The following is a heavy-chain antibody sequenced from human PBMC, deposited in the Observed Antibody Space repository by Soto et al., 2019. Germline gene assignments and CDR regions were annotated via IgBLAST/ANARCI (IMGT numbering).Heavy chain of an antibody. CDR3: VRGGGYDPFDY. Sequence: PSETLSLTCTVSGASISYGGFSWSWIRQSPGKGLECIGYISHLENTYFHPSFKSRLTMSIDRSRNQFSLNLSSVTAADRAVYYCVRGGGYDPFDYWGQGVLVTVSS. CDR1: GASISYGGFS. D-gene: IGHD5-12*01. J-gene: IGHJ4*02. V-gene: IGHV4-30-2*06. CDR2: ISHLENT.